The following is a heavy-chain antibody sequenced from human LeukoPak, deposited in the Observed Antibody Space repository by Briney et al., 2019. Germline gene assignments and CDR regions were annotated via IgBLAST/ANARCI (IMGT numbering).Heavy chain of an antibody. CDR2: IYPGDSDA. D-gene: IGHD2-15*01. CDR3: ARQLGYCGGGGCPDSGFEH. Sequence: GESLKISCKGSGYTFTTYYIGWVRQMPGKGLEWMGIIYPGDSDARYSPSFQGQVTISVDKSISTAYLQWNSLEASDTAMYYCARQLGYCGGGGCPDSGFEHWGQGTQVTVSS. CDR1: GYTFTTYY. V-gene: IGHV5-51*01. J-gene: IGHJ4*02.